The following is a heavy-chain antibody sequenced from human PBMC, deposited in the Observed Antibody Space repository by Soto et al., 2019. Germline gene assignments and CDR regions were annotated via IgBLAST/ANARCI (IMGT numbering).Heavy chain of an antibody. CDR2: ISGSGGST. J-gene: IGHJ6*02. Sequence: WGSLRLSCAASGFTFISYAIILVRQAPWKGLEWVSAISGSGGSTYYADSVKGRFTISRDNSKNTLYLQMNSLRAEDTAVYYCAKGAGCLDVRGQGTTVTVSS. CDR3: AKGAGCLDV. D-gene: IGHD6-19*01. V-gene: IGHV3-23*01. CDR1: GFTFISYA.